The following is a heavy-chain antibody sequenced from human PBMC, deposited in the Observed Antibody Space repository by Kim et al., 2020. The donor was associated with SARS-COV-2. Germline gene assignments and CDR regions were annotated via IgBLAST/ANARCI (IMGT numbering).Heavy chain of an antibody. D-gene: IGHD3-22*01. V-gene: IGHV4-39*07. CDR3: ARGLTYYYDSSGYGTGAFDI. J-gene: IGHJ3*02. CDR2: IYYSGST. Sequence: SETLSLTCTVSGGSISSSSYYWGWIRQPPGKGLEWIGSIYYSGSTYYNPSLKSRVTISVDTSKNQFSLKLSSVTAADTAVYYCARGLTYYYDSSGYGTGAFDIWGQGTMVTVSS. CDR1: GGSISSSSYY.